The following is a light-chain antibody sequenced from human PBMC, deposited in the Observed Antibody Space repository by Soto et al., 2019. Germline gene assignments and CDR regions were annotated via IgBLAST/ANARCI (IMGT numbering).Light chain of an antibody. CDR1: SSDVGAYNY. J-gene: IGLJ1*01. Sequence: QSVLTQPPSASGSPGQSVTISCTGTSSDVGAYNYVSWYQQHPGKAPKLMIYEVSKRPSGVPDRFSGSKSGNTASLTVSGLQAEDEADYYCSSYAGSNNFFYVLGTGTKVNVL. CDR2: EVS. CDR3: SSYAGSNNFFYV. V-gene: IGLV2-8*01.